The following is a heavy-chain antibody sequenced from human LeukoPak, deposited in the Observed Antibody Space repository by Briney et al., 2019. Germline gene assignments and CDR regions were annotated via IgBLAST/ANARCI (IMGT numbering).Heavy chain of an antibody. D-gene: IGHD5-18*01. CDR1: GFTFDDYT. Sequence: GGSLRLSCAASGFTFDDYTMHWVRQAPGKGLEWVSLISWDGGSTYYADSVKGRFTIPRDNSKNSLYLQMNSLRTEDTALYYCAKDMEGQLMAFDIWGQGTMVTVSS. CDR2: ISWDGGST. V-gene: IGHV3-43*01. J-gene: IGHJ3*02. CDR3: AKDMEGQLMAFDI.